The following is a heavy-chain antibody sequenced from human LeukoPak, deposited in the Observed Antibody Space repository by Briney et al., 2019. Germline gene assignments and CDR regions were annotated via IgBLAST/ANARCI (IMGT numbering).Heavy chain of an antibody. J-gene: IGHJ4*02. CDR2: ISGNGVTT. CDR3: AKGVQTGWLVDYFDY. V-gene: IGHV3-23*01. CDR1: GFTFDRFG. D-gene: IGHD6-19*01. Sequence: GGSLRLSCVVSGFTFDRFGLSWVRQAPGKGLEWVSAISGNGVTTFYADSVKGRFTISRDNSKNILYLQMNSLRAEDTAVYYCAKGVQTGWLVDYFDYWGQGTLVTVSS.